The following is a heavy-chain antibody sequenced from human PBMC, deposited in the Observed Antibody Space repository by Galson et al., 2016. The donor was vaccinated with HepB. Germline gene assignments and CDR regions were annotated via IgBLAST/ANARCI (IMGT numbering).Heavy chain of an antibody. D-gene: IGHD2-2*01. CDR3: ATSPSRGY. V-gene: IGHV3-66*01. J-gene: IGHJ4*02. CDR2: IYSGGNT. CDR1: GFTVSNNY. Sequence: SLRLSCAASGFTVSNNYMSWVRQAPGKGLEWVSVIYSGGNTFYADSVKGRFTISRDTSKNTLYLQMHSLRAEDTAVYYCATSPSRGYWGQGTLVTVSS.